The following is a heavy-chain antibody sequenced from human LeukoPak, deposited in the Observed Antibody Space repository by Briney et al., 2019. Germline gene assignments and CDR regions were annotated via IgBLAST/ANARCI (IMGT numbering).Heavy chain of an antibody. Sequence: SETLSLAYTVSGGSISSYYWSWIRRPPGKGLEWIGYIYYSGSTNYNPSLKSRVTISVDTSKNQFSLKLSSVTAADTAVYYCARDRRCDDSSGGRHYHYSMDVWGEGTTVTVSS. V-gene: IGHV4-59*01. D-gene: IGHD3-22*01. CDR1: GGSISSYY. CDR3: ARDRRCDDSSGGRHYHYSMDV. CDR2: IYYSGST. J-gene: IGHJ6*03.